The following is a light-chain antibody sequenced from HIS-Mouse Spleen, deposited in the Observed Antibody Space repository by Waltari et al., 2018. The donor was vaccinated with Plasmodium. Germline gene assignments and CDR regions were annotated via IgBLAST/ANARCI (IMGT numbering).Light chain of an antibody. J-gene: IGLJ2*01. CDR2: QDT. Sequence: SYELTQPPSVSVSPGQTASITCSGDKLGDKYACWYQQKPGQSPVLFIDQDTKRPSGITERFSGSNSGNTATLTISGTQAMDEADYYCQAWDSSTVVFGGGTKLTVL. CDR1: KLGDKY. V-gene: IGLV3-1*01. CDR3: QAWDSSTVV.